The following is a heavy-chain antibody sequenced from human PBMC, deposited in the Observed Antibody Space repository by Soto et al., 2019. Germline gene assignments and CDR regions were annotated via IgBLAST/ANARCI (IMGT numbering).Heavy chain of an antibody. Sequence: QVQLVQSGAEVKKPGSSVKVSCKASGGTFSSYTISWVRQAPGQGLEWMGRIIPILGIANYAQKFQGRVTITXXKXTXXGYMEMSSLRSEDTAVYYCARDSDYGGTDHDAFDIWGQGTMVTVSS. J-gene: IGHJ3*02. D-gene: IGHD4-17*01. CDR1: GGTFSSYT. CDR2: IIPILGIA. CDR3: ARDSDYGGTDHDAFDI. V-gene: IGHV1-69*08.